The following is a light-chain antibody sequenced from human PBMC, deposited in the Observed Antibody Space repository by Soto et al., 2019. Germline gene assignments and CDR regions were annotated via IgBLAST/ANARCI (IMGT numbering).Light chain of an antibody. CDR3: QQYGSSPWP. CDR1: QSVSSSY. V-gene: IGKV3-20*01. J-gene: IGKJ1*01. Sequence: EIVLTRSPGTLSLSPGERATLSCRASQSVSSSYLAWYQQKPGQAPRLLIYGASSRATGIPDRFSGSGSGTDFTLTISRLEPEDFAVYYCQQYGSSPWPFGQGTKVDIK. CDR2: GAS.